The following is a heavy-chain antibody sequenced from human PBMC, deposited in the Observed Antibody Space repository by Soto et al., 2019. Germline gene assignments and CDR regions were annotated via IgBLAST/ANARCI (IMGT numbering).Heavy chain of an antibody. CDR1: GFTFSKYW. J-gene: IGHJ5*02. CDR3: ARVIPKKHLLVEDGFDP. Sequence: EEQLVQSGGGLVQPGGSLRLSCAASGFTFSKYWMHWVRQAPGKGLDFVSHINNDGTTTSYADSVKGRFTISRDNAKNTLYLQMNSLRVEDTAGYYCARVIPKKHLLVEDGFDPWGQGTLVTVSS. CDR2: INNDGTTT. D-gene: IGHD3-10*01. V-gene: IGHV3-74*01.